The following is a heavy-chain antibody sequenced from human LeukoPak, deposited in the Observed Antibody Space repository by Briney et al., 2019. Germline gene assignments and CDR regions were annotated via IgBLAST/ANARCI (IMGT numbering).Heavy chain of an antibody. CDR3: ARQFGGNSEFDY. CDR2: IYPGDSDT. CDR1: GYTFTTYY. V-gene: IGHV5-51*01. J-gene: IGHJ4*02. Sequence: GESLKISCKGSGYTFTTYYIAWVRQMPGKGLEWMGIIYPGDSDTRYSPSFQGQVTISADKSITTAYLQWSSLKASGTAMYYCARQFGGNSEFDYWGQGTLVTVSS. D-gene: IGHD4-23*01.